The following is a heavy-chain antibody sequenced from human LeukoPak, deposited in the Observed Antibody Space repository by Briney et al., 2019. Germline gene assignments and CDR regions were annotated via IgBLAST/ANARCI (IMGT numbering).Heavy chain of an antibody. CDR2: INSDGSST. CDR3: AKDLKSHRTMVRGVMWAFDI. CDR1: GFTFSSYW. D-gene: IGHD3-10*01. J-gene: IGHJ3*02. Sequence: SGGSLRLSCAASGFTFSSYWMHWVRQAPGKGLVWVSRINSDGSSTSYADSVKGRFTISRDNAKNTLYLQMNSLRAEDTAVYYCAKDLKSHRTMVRGVMWAFDIWGQGTMVTVSS. V-gene: IGHV3-74*01.